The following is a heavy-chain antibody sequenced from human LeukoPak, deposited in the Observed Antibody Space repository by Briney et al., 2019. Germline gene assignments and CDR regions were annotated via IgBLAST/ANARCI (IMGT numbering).Heavy chain of an antibody. D-gene: IGHD2-21*02. Sequence: SETLSLTCTVSGGSISSYYWSWIRQPPGKGLEWIGYIYYSGSTNYNPSLKSRVTISVDTSKNQFSLKLSSMTAADTAVYYCATVGKTAFDYWGQGTLVTVSS. CDR3: ATVGKTAFDY. V-gene: IGHV4-59*12. CDR2: IYYSGST. CDR1: GGSISSYY. J-gene: IGHJ4*02.